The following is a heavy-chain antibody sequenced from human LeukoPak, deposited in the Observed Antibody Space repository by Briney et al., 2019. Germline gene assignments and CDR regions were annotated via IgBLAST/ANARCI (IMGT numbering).Heavy chain of an antibody. J-gene: IGHJ3*02. CDR2: ISWNSGSI. CDR1: GFTFDDYA. Sequence: GGSLRLSCAASGFTFDDYAMHWVRQAPGKGLEWVSGISWNSGSIGYADSVKGRFTISRDSAKNSAYLQINSLRVEDTAVYYCAAVSYLAFDIWGQGTMVTVSS. D-gene: IGHD2-21*01. V-gene: IGHV3-9*01. CDR3: AAVSYLAFDI.